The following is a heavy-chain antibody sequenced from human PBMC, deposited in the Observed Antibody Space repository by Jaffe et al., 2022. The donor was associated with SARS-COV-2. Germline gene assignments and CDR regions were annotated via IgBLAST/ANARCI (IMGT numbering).Heavy chain of an antibody. V-gene: IGHV4-59*01. D-gene: IGHD1-20*01. Sequence: QVQLQESGPGLVKPSETLSLTCTVSGGSISSYYWSWIRQPPGKGLEWIGYIYYSGSTNYNPSLKSRVTISVDTSKNQFSLKLSSVTAADTAVYYCARDIHNWNANWFDPWGQGTLVTVSS. CDR1: GGSISSYY. J-gene: IGHJ5*02. CDR2: IYYSGST. CDR3: ARDIHNWNANWFDP.